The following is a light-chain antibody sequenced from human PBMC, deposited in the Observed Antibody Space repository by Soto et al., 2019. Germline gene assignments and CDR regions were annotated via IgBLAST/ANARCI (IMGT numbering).Light chain of an antibody. CDR2: DVS. V-gene: IGLV2-14*01. CDR3: SSYTSSSLYV. CDR1: SSDVGGYSY. J-gene: IGLJ1*01. Sequence: SVLTQPASVSGSPGQSITISCTGTSSDVGGYSYVSWYQQLPGKAPKLMIYDVSDRPSGVSNRFSGSKSGNTASLTISGLQAEDEADYYCSSYTSSSLYVFGTGTKVTVL.